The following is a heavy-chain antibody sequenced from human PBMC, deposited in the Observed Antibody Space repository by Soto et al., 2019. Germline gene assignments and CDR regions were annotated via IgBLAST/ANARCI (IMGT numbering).Heavy chain of an antibody. V-gene: IGHV3-53*02. CDR2: IYSGGST. D-gene: IGHD2-2*02. Sequence: EVQLVETGGGLIQPGGSLRLSCAASGFTVSNNYMSWVRQAPGKGLEWVSLIYSGGSTFYADSVKGRFTISRDNSKNTLFLHMNSLRAEDTAVYFCATYTGLDYWGQGTMVTVSS. J-gene: IGHJ4*02. CDR1: GFTVSNNY. CDR3: ATYTGLDY.